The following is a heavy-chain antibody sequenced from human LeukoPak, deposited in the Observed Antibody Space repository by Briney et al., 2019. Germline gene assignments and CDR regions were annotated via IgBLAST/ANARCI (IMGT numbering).Heavy chain of an antibody. CDR3: AELGITMIGGV. CDR1: GFIFNSYE. V-gene: IGHV3-48*03. D-gene: IGHD3-10*02. Sequence: PGGSLRLSCGASGFIFNSYEMNWVRQAPGKGLEWVAFISFSGNSIYYADSVKGRFTISRDNAKNSLYLQMNSLRAEDTAVYYCAELGITMIGGVWGKGTTVTISS. J-gene: IGHJ6*04. CDR2: ISFSGNSI.